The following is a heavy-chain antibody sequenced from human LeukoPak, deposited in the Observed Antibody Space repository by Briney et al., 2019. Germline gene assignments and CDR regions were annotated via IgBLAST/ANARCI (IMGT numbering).Heavy chain of an antibody. D-gene: IGHD6-13*01. CDR1: GYTFTSYG. J-gene: IGHJ5*02. CDR3: ARALAAAGTWWFDP. Sequence: ASVKVSCKASGYTFTSYGISWVRQAPGQGPEWMGWISAYNGNTNYAQKLQGRVTMTTDTSTSTAYMELRSLRSDDTAVYYCARALAAAGTWWFDPWGQGTLVTVSS. V-gene: IGHV1-18*01. CDR2: ISAYNGNT.